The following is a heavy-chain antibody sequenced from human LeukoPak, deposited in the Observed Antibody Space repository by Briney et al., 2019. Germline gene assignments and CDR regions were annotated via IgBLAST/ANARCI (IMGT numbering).Heavy chain of an antibody. CDR3: ARHSWTTVVMRSVGAFDI. CDR1: GYSISSGYY. Sequence: KPSETLSLTCTDSGYSISSGYYWGWIRQPPGKGLEWIGSIYHSGSTYYNPSLKSRVTISVDTSKNQFSLKLSSVTAADTAVYYCARHSWTTVVMRSVGAFDIWGQGTMVTVSS. J-gene: IGHJ3*02. V-gene: IGHV4-38-2*02. CDR2: IYHSGST. D-gene: IGHD4-23*01.